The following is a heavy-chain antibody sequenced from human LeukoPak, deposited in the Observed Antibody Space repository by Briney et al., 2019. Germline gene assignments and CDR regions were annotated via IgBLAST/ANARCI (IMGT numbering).Heavy chain of an antibody. Sequence: GGSLRLSCAASGFTFSTFWMHWVRQTPGKGLVWVSRISNDGSTTHYADSVKGRFTISRDNAKNTLFLHMNSLRAEDTAVYYCNVRWGPNSDYWGQGTLVTVSS. CDR3: NVRWGPNSDY. V-gene: IGHV3-74*01. D-gene: IGHD7-27*01. CDR1: GFTFSTFW. CDR2: ISNDGSTT. J-gene: IGHJ4*02.